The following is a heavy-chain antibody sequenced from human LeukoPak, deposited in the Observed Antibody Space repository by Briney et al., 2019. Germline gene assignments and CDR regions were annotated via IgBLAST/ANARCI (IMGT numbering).Heavy chain of an antibody. V-gene: IGHV1-2*02. CDR3: ARDSLPFYSGYDFDSNWSDP. CDR1: GYTFTGYY. CDR2: INPNSGGT. J-gene: IGHJ5*02. D-gene: IGHD5-12*01. Sequence: GASVKVSCKASGYTFTGYYMHWVRQAPGQGLEWMGWINPNSGGTNYAQKFQGRVTMTRDTSISTAYMELSRLRSDDTAVYYCARDSLPFYSGYDFDSNWSDPWGQGTLVTVSS.